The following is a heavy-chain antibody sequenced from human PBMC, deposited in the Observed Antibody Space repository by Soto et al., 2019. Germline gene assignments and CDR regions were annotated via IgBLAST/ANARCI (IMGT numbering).Heavy chain of an antibody. CDR1: GGSFSGYY. V-gene: IGHV4-34*01. Sequence: SETLSLTCAVYGGSFSGYYWSWIRQPPGKGLEWIGEINHSGSTNYNPSLKSRVTISVDTSKNQFSLKLSSVTAADTAVYYCARLDDILTGSPNWFDPWGQGPLVTVSS. D-gene: IGHD3-9*01. CDR3: ARLDDILTGSPNWFDP. CDR2: INHSGST. J-gene: IGHJ5*02.